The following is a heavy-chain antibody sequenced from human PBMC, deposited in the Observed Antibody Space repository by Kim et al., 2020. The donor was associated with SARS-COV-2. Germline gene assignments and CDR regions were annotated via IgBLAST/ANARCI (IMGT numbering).Heavy chain of an antibody. CDR3: ARRFDL. J-gene: IGHJ2*01. CDR2: IYVSGST. CDR1: GGSISPSS. V-gene: IGHV4-59*08. Sequence: SETLSLTYTVSGGSISPSSLNWIRQSPGKGLEWIGDIYVSGSTSYNPSLKSRVTLSMDTSKNQFSLRLSSVTAADTAVYYCARRFDLWGRGTLVTVSS.